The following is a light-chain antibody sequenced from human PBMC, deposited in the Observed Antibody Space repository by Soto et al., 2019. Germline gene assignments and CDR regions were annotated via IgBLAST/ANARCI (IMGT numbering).Light chain of an antibody. CDR1: QSVSSY. V-gene: IGKV3-11*01. Sequence: EIVLTQSPATLSLSPGEIATLSCRASQSVSSYLAWYQQKPGQAPRLLIYDASNRATGIPARFSGGGSGTDVTRTISSLEPEDFGVYYCQQRSNWPRYSFGQGTKLEIK. J-gene: IGKJ2*01. CDR2: DAS. CDR3: QQRSNWPRYS.